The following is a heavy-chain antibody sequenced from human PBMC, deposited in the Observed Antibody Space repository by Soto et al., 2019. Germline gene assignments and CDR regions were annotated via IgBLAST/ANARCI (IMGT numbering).Heavy chain of an antibody. J-gene: IGHJ6*02. D-gene: IGHD4-17*01. Sequence: SETLSLTCAVSGGSISSGGYTWSWIRQPPGKGLEWIGYIYHSGSPYYNPSLKGRVTISVDRSKNQFSLKLSSVTAADTAVYYCGRAHYGDYGYGMDVWGQGTTVTVSS. CDR1: GGSISSGGYT. CDR2: IYHSGSP. CDR3: GRAHYGDYGYGMDV. V-gene: IGHV4-30-2*01.